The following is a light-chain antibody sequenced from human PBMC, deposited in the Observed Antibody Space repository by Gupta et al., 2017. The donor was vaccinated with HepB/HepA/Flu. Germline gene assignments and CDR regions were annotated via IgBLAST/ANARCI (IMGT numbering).Light chain of an antibody. J-gene: IGLJ1*01. CDR1: SGDIGSFNY. V-gene: IGLV2-8*01. Sequence: QSALTPPPSASGSPGQSVTISCTGTSGDIGSFNYISWYQPHPCKVPKLIHYDVTQRPSGVPGRFSCSNSWNTASLTVSGLQPEDDGDYYCCAFCGNNAYIFGTGTKVTVL. CDR2: DVT. CDR3: CAFCGNNAYI.